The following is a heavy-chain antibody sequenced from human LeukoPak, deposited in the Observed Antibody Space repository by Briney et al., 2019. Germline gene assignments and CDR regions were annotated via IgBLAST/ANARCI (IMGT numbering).Heavy chain of an antibody. Sequence: GGSLRLSCAASGFTFSSYGMHWVRQAPGKGLEWVAVIWYDGSNKYYADSVKGRFTISRDNSKNTLYLQMNSLRAEDTAVYYCAVDYVWGSYRVFDYWGQGTLVTVSS. CDR3: AVDYVWGSYRVFDY. J-gene: IGHJ4*02. D-gene: IGHD3-16*02. CDR2: IWYDGSNK. CDR1: GFTFSSYG. V-gene: IGHV3-33*01.